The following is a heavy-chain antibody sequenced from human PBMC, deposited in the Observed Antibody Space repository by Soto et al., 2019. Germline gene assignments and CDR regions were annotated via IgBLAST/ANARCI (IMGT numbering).Heavy chain of an antibody. D-gene: IGHD3-3*01. CDR2: ISGSSGST. V-gene: IGHV3-23*01. J-gene: IGHJ4*02. CDR3: AKDGALRFLEWLQGPDY. CDR1: GFIFSNYA. Sequence: PGGSLRLSCAASGFIFSNYAMNWVRQAPGKGLEWVSIISGSSGSTYYADSVKGRFTISRDNSKNTLYLQMNSLRAEDTAVYYCAKDGALRFLEWLQGPDYWGQGTLVTVSS.